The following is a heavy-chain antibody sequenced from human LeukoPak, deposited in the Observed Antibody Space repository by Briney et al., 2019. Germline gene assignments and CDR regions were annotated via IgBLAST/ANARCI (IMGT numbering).Heavy chain of an antibody. J-gene: IGHJ3*02. CDR2: IRSNANSYAT. CDR1: GFTFSGSA. CDR3: ARDLGLGADYGDI. V-gene: IGHV3-73*01. D-gene: IGHD4-17*01. Sequence: GGSLRLSCAASGFTFSGSALHWVRQASGKGLEWLGRIRSNANSYATAYTASVKGRFAISRDNAKNSLYLQMNSLRAEDTAVYYCARDLGLGADYGDIWGQGTMVTVSS.